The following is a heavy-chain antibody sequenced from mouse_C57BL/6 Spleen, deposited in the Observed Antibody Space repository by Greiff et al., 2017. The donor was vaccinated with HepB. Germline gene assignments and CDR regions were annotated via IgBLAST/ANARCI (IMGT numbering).Heavy chain of an antibody. CDR2: IRNKANGYTT. CDR1: GFTFTDYY. J-gene: IGHJ4*01. CDR3: ARSHGSSCLYAMDY. D-gene: IGHD1-1*01. Sequence: EVMLVESGGGLVQPGGSLSLSCAASGFTFTDYYMSWVRQPPGKALEWLGFIRNKANGYTTEYSASVKGRFTISRDNSQSILYLQMNALRAEDSATYYCARSHGSSCLYAMDYWGQGTSVTVSS. V-gene: IGHV7-3*01.